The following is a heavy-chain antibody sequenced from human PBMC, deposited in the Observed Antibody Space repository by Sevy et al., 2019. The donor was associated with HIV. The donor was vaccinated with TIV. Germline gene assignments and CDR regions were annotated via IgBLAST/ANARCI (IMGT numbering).Heavy chain of an antibody. CDR1: GFTFDDYT. CDR2: INWNGDDT. CDR3: AKERNCGRDGLYFQH. V-gene: IGHV3-43*01. J-gene: IGHJ1*01. D-gene: IGHD2-21*02. Sequence: GGSLRLSCAASGFTFDDYTMHWVRQAPGKGLEWVSLINWNGDDTYYADSVKGRLTVSRDNSRNSLYLQMNSLRTEDTALYYCAKERNCGRDGLYFQHWGQGTLVTVSS.